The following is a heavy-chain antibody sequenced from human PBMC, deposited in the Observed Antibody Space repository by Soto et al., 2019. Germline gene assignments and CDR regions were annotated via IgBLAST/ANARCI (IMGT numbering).Heavy chain of an antibody. CDR1: GGSISISSYY. D-gene: IGHD3-9*01. CDR2: IYYRGGT. J-gene: IGHJ5*02. CDR3: ARLPYYDILPP. Sequence: PSETLSLTCTVSGGSISISSYYWGWIPQPPGKGLDWIGSIYYRGGTYYNPSLKSRVTISADTSKNLCFLTLGSVTAEDTAVYYCARLPYYDILPPWGQGTLVTVSS. V-gene: IGHV4-39*01.